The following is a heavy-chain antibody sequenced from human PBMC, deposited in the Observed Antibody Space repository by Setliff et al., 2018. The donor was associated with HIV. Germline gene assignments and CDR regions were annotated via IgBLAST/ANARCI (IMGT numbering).Heavy chain of an antibody. CDR2: ISGDSGNI. J-gene: IGHJ4*02. Sequence: ASVKVSCKASGYTFRNFGISWVRQAPGQGLEWMGRISGDSGNIKYAVKTQGRVTLTVDTSTTTAYVELRSLRSDDTAVYYCARHYYDSDNDPLEIWGQGTLVTVSS. V-gene: IGHV1-18*01. CDR1: GYTFRNFG. D-gene: IGHD3-16*01. CDR3: ARHYYDSDNDPLEI.